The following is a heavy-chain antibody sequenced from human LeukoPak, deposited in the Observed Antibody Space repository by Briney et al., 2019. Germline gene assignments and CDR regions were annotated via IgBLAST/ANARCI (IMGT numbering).Heavy chain of an antibody. Sequence: GASVKVSCKASGYTFTSYDINWVRQATGQGLEGMGWMNPNSGNTGYAQKFQGRVTMTRNTSISTAYMELSSLRSEDTAVYYCARGITMVRGSRLRFDPWGQGILVTVSS. CDR3: ARGITMVRGSRLRFDP. CDR2: MNPNSGNT. J-gene: IGHJ5*02. V-gene: IGHV1-8*01. D-gene: IGHD3-10*01. CDR1: GYTFTSYD.